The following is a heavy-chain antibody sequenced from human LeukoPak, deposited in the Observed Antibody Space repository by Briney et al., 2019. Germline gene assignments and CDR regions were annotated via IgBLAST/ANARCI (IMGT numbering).Heavy chain of an antibody. CDR1: GFTFSSYA. CDR3: VKSDYYDSSGYYYGSDY. CDR2: ISGSGGST. V-gene: IGHV3-23*01. Sequence: GGSLRLSCAASGFTFSSYAMTWVRQAPGKGLEWVSGISGSGGSTYYADSVKGRFTISRDNSKNTLYVQMNSLRAEDTAVYYCVKSDYYDSSGYYYGSDYWGQGTLVTVSS. J-gene: IGHJ4*02. D-gene: IGHD3-22*01.